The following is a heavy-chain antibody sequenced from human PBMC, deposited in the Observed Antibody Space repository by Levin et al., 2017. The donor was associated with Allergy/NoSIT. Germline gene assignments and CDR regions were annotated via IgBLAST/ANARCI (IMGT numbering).Heavy chain of an antibody. V-gene: IGHV3-9*01. CDR1: GFTFDDYT. Sequence: GGSLRLSCAASGFTFDDYTMYWVRQAPGQGLEWVSGINWNSDKIYYADAVKGRFTISRDNVKKSLYLEMNSLMTEDTALYYCTKGISSSENYNYYGMNVWGQGTTVTVSS. CDR2: INWNSDKI. CDR3: TKGISSSENYNYYGMNV. J-gene: IGHJ6*02. D-gene: IGHD5-24*01.